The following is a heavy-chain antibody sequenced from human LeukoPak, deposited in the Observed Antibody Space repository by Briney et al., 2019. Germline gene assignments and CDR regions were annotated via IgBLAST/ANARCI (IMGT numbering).Heavy chain of an antibody. D-gene: IGHD3-22*01. Sequence: SETLSLTCTVFGGPISSYYWSWIRQHPGKGLEWIGYIYYSGSTYYNPSLKSRVTISVDTSKNQFSLKLSSVTAADTAVYYCARGSLTYYDSSGYYYRAFDIWGQGTMVTVSS. V-gene: IGHV4-59*06. J-gene: IGHJ3*02. CDR2: IYYSGST. CDR3: ARGSLTYYDSSGYYYRAFDI. CDR1: GGPISSYY.